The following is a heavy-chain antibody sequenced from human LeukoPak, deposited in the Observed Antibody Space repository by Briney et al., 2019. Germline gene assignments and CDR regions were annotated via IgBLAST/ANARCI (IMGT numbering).Heavy chain of an antibody. CDR3: ARISCSSTSCPFDP. Sequence: SETLSLTCTVSGGSISSSSYYWGWIRQPPGKGLEWIGSIYHSGSTYYNPSLKSRVTISVDTSKNQFSLKLSSVTAADTAVYYCARISCSSTSCPFDPWGQGTLVTVSS. CDR2: IYHSGST. D-gene: IGHD2-2*01. CDR1: GGSISSSSYY. J-gene: IGHJ5*02. V-gene: IGHV4-39*07.